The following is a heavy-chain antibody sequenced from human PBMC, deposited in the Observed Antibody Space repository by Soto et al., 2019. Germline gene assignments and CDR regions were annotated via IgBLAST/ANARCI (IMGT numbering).Heavy chain of an antibody. CDR3: ARGSPPDYGDYEAYYYYYGMDV. V-gene: IGHV1-18*01. D-gene: IGHD4-17*01. CDR1: GYTFTSYG. CDR2: ISANNGST. J-gene: IGHJ6*02. Sequence: ASVKVSCKASGYTFTSYGISWVRQAPGQGLKWMGWISANNGSTSYAKKFQGRVTMTRDTSTSTVYMELSSLRSEDTAVYYCARGSPPDYGDYEAYYYYYGMDVWGQGTTVTVSS.